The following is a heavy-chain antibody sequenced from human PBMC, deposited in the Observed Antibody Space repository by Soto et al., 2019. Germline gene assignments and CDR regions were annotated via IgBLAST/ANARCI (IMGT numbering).Heavy chain of an antibody. CDR2: ISSSSSYI. CDR3: ARDHLPSPWLGGIKRDIAVAGRSPH. Sequence: EVQLVESGGGLVKPGGSLRLSCAASGFTFSSYSMNWVRQAPGKGLEWVSSISSSSSYIYYADSVKGRFTISRDNAKNSLYLQMNSLRAEDTAVYYCARDHLPSPWLGGIKRDIAVAGRSPHWGQGTLVTVSS. D-gene: IGHD6-19*01. J-gene: IGHJ4*02. CDR1: GFTFSSYS. V-gene: IGHV3-21*01.